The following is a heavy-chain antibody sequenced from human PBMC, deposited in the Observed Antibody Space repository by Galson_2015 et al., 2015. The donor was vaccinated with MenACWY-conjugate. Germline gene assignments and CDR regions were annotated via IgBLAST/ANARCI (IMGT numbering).Heavy chain of an antibody. Sequence: LEWMWIIYPGDSDTRYSPSFQGQVTISADKSISTAYLQWGSLEASDTAMYYCARQGFGSSSLDYWGQGTLVTVSS. V-gene: IGHV5-51*01. D-gene: IGHD6-6*01. CDR2: IYPGDSDT. CDR3: ARQGFGSSSLDY. J-gene: IGHJ4*02.